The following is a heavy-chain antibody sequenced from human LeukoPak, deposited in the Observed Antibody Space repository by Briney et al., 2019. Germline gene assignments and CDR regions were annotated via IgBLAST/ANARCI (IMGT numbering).Heavy chain of an antibody. J-gene: IGHJ5*02. CDR1: GDSIAATSYY. CDR3: ARQIRYTYDPNWFHP. CDR2: IYYGGNI. D-gene: IGHD5-12*01. V-gene: IGHV4-39*01. Sequence: SETLSLTCSVSGDSIAATSYYWAWMRQPQGKGLEWIGSIYYGGNINYDPSLQSRVTISIDTSKNQFSLSLTSVTAADTAVYFCARQIRYTYDPNWFHPWGQGTLVTVSS.